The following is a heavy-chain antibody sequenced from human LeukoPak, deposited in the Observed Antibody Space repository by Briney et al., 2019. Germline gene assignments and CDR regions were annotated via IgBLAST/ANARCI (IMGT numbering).Heavy chain of an antibody. CDR3: VNGYCSSTSCYAVMDY. CDR1: GFTFSSYA. CDR2: ISSNGGST. Sequence: PGGSLRLSCSASGFTFSSYAMHWVRQAPGKGLEYVSAISSNGGSTYYADSVKGRFTISRDNSKNTLYLQMSSLRAEDTAVYYCVNGYCSSTSCYAVMDYWGQGTLVTVSS. D-gene: IGHD2-2*01. J-gene: IGHJ4*02. V-gene: IGHV3-64D*06.